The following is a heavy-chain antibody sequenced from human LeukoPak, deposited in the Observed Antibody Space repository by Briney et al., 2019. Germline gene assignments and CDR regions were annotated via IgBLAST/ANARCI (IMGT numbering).Heavy chain of an antibody. CDR1: GYTFTSYY. D-gene: IGHD4-17*01. CDR3: TRGTNDYGDYVRYYYMDV. V-gene: IGHV1-46*01. CDR2: INPSGGST. Sequence: ASVKVSCKASGYTFTSYYMHWVRQAPGQGLEWMGIINPSGGSTSYAQKFQGRVTMTRDTSTSTVYMELSSLRSEDTAVYYCTRGTNDYGDYVRYYYMDVWGKGPTVTVSS. J-gene: IGHJ6*03.